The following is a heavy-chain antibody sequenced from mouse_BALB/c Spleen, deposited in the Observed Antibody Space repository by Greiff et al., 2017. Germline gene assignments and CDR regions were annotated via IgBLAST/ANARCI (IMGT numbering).Heavy chain of an antibody. V-gene: IGHV1-12*01. Sequence: LQQPGAELVKPGASVKMSCKASGYTFTSYNMHWVKQTPGQGLEWIGAIYPGNGDTSYNQKFKGKATLTADKSSSTAYMQLSSLTSEDSAVYYCARAITTVVATRNYYAMDYWGQGTSGTVSS. CDR2: IYPGNGDT. J-gene: IGHJ4*01. D-gene: IGHD1-1*01. CDR1: GYTFTSYN. CDR3: ARAITTVVATRNYYAMDY.